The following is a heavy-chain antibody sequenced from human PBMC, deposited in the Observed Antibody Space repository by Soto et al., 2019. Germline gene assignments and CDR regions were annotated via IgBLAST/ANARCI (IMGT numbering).Heavy chain of an antibody. V-gene: IGHV4-59*08. D-gene: IGHD2-21*01. CDR1: GGSISSYY. Sequence: SETLSLTCTVSGGSISSYYWSWIRQPPGKGLEWIGYIYYSGSTNYNPSLKSRVTISADTSKNQFSLKLSSVTAADTAVYYCASVGDSSLHWLDPWGQGTLVTVSS. CDR3: ASVGDSSLHWLDP. CDR2: IYYSGST. J-gene: IGHJ5*02.